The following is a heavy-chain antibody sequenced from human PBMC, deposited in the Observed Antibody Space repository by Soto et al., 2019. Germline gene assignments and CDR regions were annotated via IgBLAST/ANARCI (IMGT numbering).Heavy chain of an antibody. V-gene: IGHV3-48*02. D-gene: IGHD2-2*01. CDR3: ARGVQIIVLLPAAIDY. J-gene: IGHJ4*02. CDR1: GFTFSSYS. CDR2: IHNSSSTI. Sequence: EVQLVESGGGLVQPGESLRLSCAASGFTFSSYSMNWVRQAPGKGLEWVSYIHNSSSTIYYADSVRGRFTISRDNAKNSLYRQMNSLRDEDTAVYYCARGVQIIVLLPAAIDYWGQGTLVTVSS.